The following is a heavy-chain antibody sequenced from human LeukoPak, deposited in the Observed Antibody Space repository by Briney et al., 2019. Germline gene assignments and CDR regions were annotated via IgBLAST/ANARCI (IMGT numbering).Heavy chain of an antibody. CDR1: GASINIRDHY. Sequence: PSETLSLTCTVSGASINIRDHYWGWIRQSPGKGLEWIGSMDYTGETYYSPSLQSRVTISVDTPRNQFSLNLHSMTAADTAVYYCVKSGTLLREGFNYWGQGTLVTVSS. J-gene: IGHJ4*02. D-gene: IGHD1-1*01. CDR2: MDYTGET. CDR3: VKSGTLLREGFNY. V-gene: IGHV4-39*01.